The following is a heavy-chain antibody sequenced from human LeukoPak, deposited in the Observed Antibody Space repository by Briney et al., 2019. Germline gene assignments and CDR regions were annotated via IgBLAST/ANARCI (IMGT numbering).Heavy chain of an antibody. D-gene: IGHD3-22*01. Sequence: QAGGSLRLSCAASGFTFSSYAMHWVRQAPGKGLEWVAVISYDGSNKYYADSVKGRFTISRDNSKNTLYLQMNSLRAEDTAVYYCAKLSSYYDSSGPDYWGQGTLVTVSS. CDR2: ISYDGSNK. J-gene: IGHJ4*02. CDR3: AKLSSYYDSSGPDY. CDR1: GFTFSSYA. V-gene: IGHV3-30-3*02.